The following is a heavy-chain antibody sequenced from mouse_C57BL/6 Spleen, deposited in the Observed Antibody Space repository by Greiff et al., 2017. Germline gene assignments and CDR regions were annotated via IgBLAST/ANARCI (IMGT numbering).Heavy chain of an antibody. D-gene: IGHD1-1*01. CDR1: GYTFTSYW. Sequence: QVQLQQPGTELVKPGASVKLSCKASGYTFTSYWMHWVKQRPGPGLEWIGNINPSNGGTNSNEKFKSKATLTVDKSSSTAYMQLGSLTSEDSAVYYCAHTVVAIGDFDYWGQGTTLTVSS. CDR2: INPSNGGT. V-gene: IGHV1-53*01. CDR3: AHTVVAIGDFDY. J-gene: IGHJ2*01.